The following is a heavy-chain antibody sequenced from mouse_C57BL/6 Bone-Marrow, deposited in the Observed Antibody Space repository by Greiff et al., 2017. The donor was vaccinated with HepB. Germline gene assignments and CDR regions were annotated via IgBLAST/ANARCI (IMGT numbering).Heavy chain of an antibody. V-gene: IGHV1-7*01. CDR3: ARRGVIYYDYDYAMDY. J-gene: IGHJ4*01. Sequence: VQLQQSGAELAKPGASVKLSCKASGYTFTSYWMHWVKQRPGQGLEWIGYINPSSGYTKYNQKFKDKATLTADKSSSTAYMQLSSLTYADSAVYYCARRGVIYYDYDYAMDYWGQGTSVTVSS. CDR2: INPSSGYT. CDR1: GYTFTSYW. D-gene: IGHD2-4*01.